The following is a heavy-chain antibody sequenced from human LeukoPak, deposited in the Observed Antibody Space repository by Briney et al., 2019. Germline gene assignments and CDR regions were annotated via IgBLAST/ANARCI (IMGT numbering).Heavy chain of an antibody. V-gene: IGHV1-2*02. J-gene: IGHJ5*02. D-gene: IGHD5-18*01. CDR3: ASGYSYVNWFDP. CDR2: INPNSGGT. Sequence: ASVKVSCRASGYTFTGYYMHWVRQAPGQGLEWMGWINPNSGGTNYAQKFQGRVTMTRDTSISTAYMELSRLRSDDTAVDYCASGYSYVNWFDPWGQGTLVTVSS. CDR1: GYTFTGYY.